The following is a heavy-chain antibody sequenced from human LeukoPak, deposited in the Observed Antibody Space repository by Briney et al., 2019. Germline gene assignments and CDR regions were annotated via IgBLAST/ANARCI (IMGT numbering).Heavy chain of an antibody. CDR1: GFTFSSYA. Sequence: GGSLRLSCAASGFTFSSYAMSWVRQAPGKGLEWVSAISGSGGSTYYADSVKGRFTISRDNSKNTLYLQMNSLRAEDTAVYYCARSATWDSSGYYYDYWGQGTLVTVSS. V-gene: IGHV3-23*01. D-gene: IGHD3-22*01. J-gene: IGHJ4*02. CDR2: ISGSGGST. CDR3: ARSATWDSSGYYYDY.